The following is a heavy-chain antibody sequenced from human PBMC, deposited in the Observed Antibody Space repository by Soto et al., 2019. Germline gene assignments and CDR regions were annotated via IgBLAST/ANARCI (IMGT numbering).Heavy chain of an antibody. D-gene: IGHD6-25*01. V-gene: IGHV4-30-4*01. CDR1: GGSISSDDYY. J-gene: IGHJ6*04. CDR2: IYYSGSA. Sequence: PSETLSLTSTVSGGSISSDDYYWSWIRQPPGKGLEWIGYIYYSGSAYYTPSLQSRVSISIDTSKNQFSLKLTSVTATDTAVYFCARGAALNTYYNSNGMDVWGKGTTVTVSS. CDR3: ARGAALNTYYNSNGMDV.